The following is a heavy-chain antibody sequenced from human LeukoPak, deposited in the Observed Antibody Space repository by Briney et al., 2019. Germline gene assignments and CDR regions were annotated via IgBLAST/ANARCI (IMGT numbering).Heavy chain of an antibody. CDR1: GGPISTHY. CDR3: ARLGRGYSYGRYNWFDP. CDR2: NDYSGST. Sequence: PSETLSLTCIVSGGPISTHYWSWSRQPPGKGLEWIGYNDYSGSTNYNPSLKSRVTISVDTSKNQFSLKLSSVTAADTAVYYCARLGRGYSYGRYNWFDPWGQGTLVTVSS. D-gene: IGHD5-18*01. V-gene: IGHV4-59*08. J-gene: IGHJ5*02.